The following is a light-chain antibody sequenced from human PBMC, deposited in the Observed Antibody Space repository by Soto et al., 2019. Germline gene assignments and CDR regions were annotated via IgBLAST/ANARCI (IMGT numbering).Light chain of an antibody. CDR1: SSDVGGYNY. V-gene: IGLV2-14*01. J-gene: IGLJ1*01. CDR2: DVS. CDR3: SAYTSSSTPSYV. Sequence: QSALTQPASVSGSPGQSITISCTGTSSDVGGYNYVSWYQQHPGKAPKLMIYDVSNRPSGVSNRFSGSKSGNTASLTISGLQAEVEADYYCSAYTSSSTPSYVLGTGTKHTLL.